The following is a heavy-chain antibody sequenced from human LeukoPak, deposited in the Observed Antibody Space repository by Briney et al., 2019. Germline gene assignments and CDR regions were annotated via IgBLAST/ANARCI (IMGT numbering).Heavy chain of an antibody. Sequence: GGSLRLSCAASGFTFSRYSMNWVRQAPGKGLEWVSSISGSSSYIYYADSVKGRLTISRDNAKNSLYLQMNSLRAEDTAVYYCAELGITMIGGVWGKGTTVTISS. CDR1: GFTFSRYS. D-gene: IGHD3-10*02. CDR3: AELGITMIGGV. J-gene: IGHJ6*04. CDR2: ISGSSSYI. V-gene: IGHV3-21*01.